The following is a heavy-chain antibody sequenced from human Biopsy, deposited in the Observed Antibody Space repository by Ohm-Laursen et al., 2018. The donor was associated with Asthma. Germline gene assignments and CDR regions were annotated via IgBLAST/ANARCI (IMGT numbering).Heavy chain of an antibody. D-gene: IGHD6-6*01. CDR1: GDAMSTSGSY. CDR2: IYYSGRT. Sequence: SETLSLTCIVSGDAMSTSGSYWGWIRQSPGKGLEWIGSIYYSGRTYYNPSLESRVTISADTSKNHFSLKVISVTAADTAVYYCARAVSSSSYWYFDLWGRGDLVTVFS. CDR3: ARAVSSSSYWYFDL. J-gene: IGHJ2*01. V-gene: IGHV4-39*02.